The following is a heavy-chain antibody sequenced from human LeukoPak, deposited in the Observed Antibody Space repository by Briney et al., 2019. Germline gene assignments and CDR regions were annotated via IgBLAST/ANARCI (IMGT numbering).Heavy chain of an antibody. CDR3: AKRGTSSGWYSFDY. V-gene: IGHV3-23*01. D-gene: IGHD6-19*01. CDR1: EFTFSSYA. J-gene: IGHJ4*02. Sequence: GGSLRLSCAASEFTFSSYAMSWVRQAPGKGLEWASAISGSGGSTYYADSVKGRFTISRDNSKNTLYLQMNSLRAEDTAVYYCAKRGTSSGWYSFDYWGQGTLVTVSS. CDR2: ISGSGGST.